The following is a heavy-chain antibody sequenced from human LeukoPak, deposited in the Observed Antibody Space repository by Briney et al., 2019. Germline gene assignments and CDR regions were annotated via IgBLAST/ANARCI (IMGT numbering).Heavy chain of an antibody. CDR2: IYTSGTT. V-gene: IGHV4-59*10. D-gene: IGHD1-26*01. CDR1: GGSFSGYY. CDR3: ARAGGTYYIDAFDI. Sequence: SETLSLTCAVYGGSFSGYYWSWIRQPAGKGLEWIGRIYTSGTTDYNPSLKSRFTISLDTSKNQFSLKLSSVTAADTAVYYCARAGGTYYIDAFDIWGQGTMVTVSS. J-gene: IGHJ3*02.